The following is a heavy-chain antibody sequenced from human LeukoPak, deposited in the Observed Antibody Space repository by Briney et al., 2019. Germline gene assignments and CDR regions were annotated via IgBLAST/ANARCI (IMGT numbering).Heavy chain of an antibody. Sequence: SETLSLTCAVYGGSFSGYYWSWIRQPPGKGLEWIGEINHSGSTNYNPSLKSRVTISVDTSKNQFSLKLSSVTAADTAVYYCARELLWFGESPWGQGTLVTVSS. CDR3: ARELLWFGESP. D-gene: IGHD3-10*01. J-gene: IGHJ5*02. CDR2: INHSGST. V-gene: IGHV4-34*01. CDR1: GGSFSGYY.